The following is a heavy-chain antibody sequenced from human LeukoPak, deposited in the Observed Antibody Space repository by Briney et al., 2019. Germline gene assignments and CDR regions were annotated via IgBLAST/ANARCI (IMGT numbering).Heavy chain of an antibody. J-gene: IGHJ4*02. CDR1: GFTFSSYA. CDR2: ISGSGGST. V-gene: IGHV3-23*01. Sequence: GASLRLSCAASGFTFSSYAMSWVRQAPGKGLEWVSAISGSGGSTYYADSVKGRFTISRDNPKNTLYLQMNSLRAEDTAVYYCAKGLSGDSGYDYWGQGTLVTVSS. D-gene: IGHD3-10*01. CDR3: AKGLSGDSGYDY.